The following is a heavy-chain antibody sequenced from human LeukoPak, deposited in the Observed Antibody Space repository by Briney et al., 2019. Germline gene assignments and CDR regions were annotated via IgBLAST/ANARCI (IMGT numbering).Heavy chain of an antibody. Sequence: SETLSLTCAVYGGSFSGYYWSWIRQPPGKGLEWIGELNHSGSTNYNPSLKSRVTISVDTSKNQFSLKLSSVTAADTAVYYCARGRYYDFWSGYYTNTYFDYWGQGTLVTVSS. CDR3: ARGRYYDFWSGYYTNTYFDY. CDR1: GGSFSGYY. D-gene: IGHD3-3*01. CDR2: LNHSGST. V-gene: IGHV4-34*01. J-gene: IGHJ4*02.